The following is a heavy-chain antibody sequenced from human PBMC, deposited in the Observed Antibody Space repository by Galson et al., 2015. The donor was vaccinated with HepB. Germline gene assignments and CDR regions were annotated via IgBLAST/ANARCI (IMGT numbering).Heavy chain of an antibody. CDR2: ISSSSSYI. D-gene: IGHD3-9*01. V-gene: IGHV3-21*01. CDR3: ARDSILRYFDWLPYYYYGMDV. Sequence: SLRLSCAASGFTFSSYSMNWVRQAPGKGLEWVSSISSSSSYIYYADSVKGRFTISRGNAKNSLYLQMNSLRAEDTAVYYCARDSILRYFDWLPYYYYGMDVWGQGTTVTVSS. J-gene: IGHJ6*02. CDR1: GFTFSSYS.